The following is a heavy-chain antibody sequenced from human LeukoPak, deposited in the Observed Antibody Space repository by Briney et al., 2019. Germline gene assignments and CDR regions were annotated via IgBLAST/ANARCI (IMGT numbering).Heavy chain of an antibody. D-gene: IGHD5-12*01. CDR3: AKVMDRDIVATIRLGSQYYFDY. CDR2: ISYDGSNK. J-gene: IGHJ4*02. V-gene: IGHV3-30*18. Sequence: GGSLRLSCAASGFTFSSYGMHWVRQAPGKGLERVAVISYDGSNKYYADSVKGRFTISRDNSKNTLYLQLNSLRAEDTAVYYCAKVMDRDIVATIRLGSQYYFDYWGQGTLVTVSS. CDR1: GFTFSSYG.